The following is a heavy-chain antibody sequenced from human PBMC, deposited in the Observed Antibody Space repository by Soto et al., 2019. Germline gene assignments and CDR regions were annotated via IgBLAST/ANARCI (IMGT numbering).Heavy chain of an antibody. CDR1: RFTFSNYA. J-gene: IGHJ6*02. V-gene: IGHV3-30-3*01. Sequence: QVQLVEFGGGVVQPGRSLRLSCAASRFTFSNYAMHWVRQAPGKGLQWVALISFDGSTKYYADSVKGRFTISSDNSMNTLYMQMNSLRAEDTAVYYCARSPGYCSTTRCYVRDFAMDVWGQGTTVTVSS. CDR2: ISFDGSTK. CDR3: ARSPGYCSTTRCYVRDFAMDV. D-gene: IGHD2-2*01.